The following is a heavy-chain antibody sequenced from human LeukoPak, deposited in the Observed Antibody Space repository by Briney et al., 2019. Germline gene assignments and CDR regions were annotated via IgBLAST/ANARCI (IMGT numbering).Heavy chain of an antibody. CDR1: GFTFNIYA. CDR2: LSGGSGST. V-gene: IGHV3-23*01. Sequence: GGSLRLSCAASGFTFNIYAMSWVRQAPGKGLEWVSCLSGGSGSTYYADSVKGRFTISRDNSKNTLYLQMNSLRVEDTAVYYCIRDLFDDYSLDYWGQGALVTVSS. J-gene: IGHJ4*02. CDR3: IRDLFDDYSLDY. D-gene: IGHD3-16*01.